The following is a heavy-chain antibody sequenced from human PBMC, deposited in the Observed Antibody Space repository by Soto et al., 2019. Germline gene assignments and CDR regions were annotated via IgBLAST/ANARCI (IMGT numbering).Heavy chain of an antibody. J-gene: IGHJ4*02. Sequence: QVQLQESGPGLVKPSETLSLTCTVSGGSISSYYWSWIRQPPGKGLEWIGYIYYCGSTSNNPSLKSRVTISVDTSKNQFSLKLSSVTAADTAVYYCARRHGPFDFWGQGTLVTVSS. V-gene: IGHV4-59*01. CDR3: ARRHGPFDF. CDR2: IYYCGST. CDR1: GGSISSYY.